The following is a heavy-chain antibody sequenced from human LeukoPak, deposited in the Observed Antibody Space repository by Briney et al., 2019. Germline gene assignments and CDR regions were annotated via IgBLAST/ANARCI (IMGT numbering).Heavy chain of an antibody. CDR3: ARMNYVSTGWGAPFDN. V-gene: IGHV3-48*04. CDR1: GFTFSIYS. D-gene: IGHD1-7*01. CDR2: IGSSGTTT. J-gene: IGHJ4*02. Sequence: GGSLRLSCAASGFTFSIYSMNWVRQAPGRGLEWLSYIGSSGTTTYYADSVKGQFTISRDNAKNLLFLQMNSLRAEDTAVYYCARMNYVSTGWGAPFDNWGQGTLVTVSS.